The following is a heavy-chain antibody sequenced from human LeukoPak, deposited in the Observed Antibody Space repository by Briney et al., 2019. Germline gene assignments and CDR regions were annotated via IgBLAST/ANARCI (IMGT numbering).Heavy chain of an antibody. D-gene: IGHD3-22*01. CDR3: AKDRRITMM. CDR1: GFTFSSYG. CDR2: ITGSGDST. Sequence: PGGSLRLSCAASGFTFSSYGMHWVRQAPGKGLEWVSGITGSGDSTYYADSVKGRFTVSRDNSKNTLYLQMISLRAEDTAVYYCAKDRRITMMGGQGTMVTVSS. J-gene: IGHJ3*01. V-gene: IGHV3-23*01.